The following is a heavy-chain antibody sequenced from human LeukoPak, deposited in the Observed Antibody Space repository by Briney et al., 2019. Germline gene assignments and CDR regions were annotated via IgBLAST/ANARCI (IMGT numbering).Heavy chain of an antibody. V-gene: IGHV4-4*02. Sequence: SETLCLTCAVSGCSISSSNWWSGVRQPPGKGLGGIGEIYHSGGTNYNPSLKSRVTISGDKSKNQFSLKLSSVTAADTDVYYCPRWSLLAAAAPHSFDYWGQGTLVTVSS. CDR1: GCSISSSNW. CDR3: PRWSLLAAAAPHSFDY. J-gene: IGHJ4*02. D-gene: IGHD6-13*01. CDR2: IYHSGGT.